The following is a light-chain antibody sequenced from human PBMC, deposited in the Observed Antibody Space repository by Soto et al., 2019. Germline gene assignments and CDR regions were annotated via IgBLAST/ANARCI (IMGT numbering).Light chain of an antibody. V-gene: IGKV3-20*01. CDR2: GAS. J-gene: IGKJ1*01. CDR1: QSVSSSY. CDR3: QQYGSSSWT. Sequence: EIALTQSPATLSLSPGARAPLSCRASQSVSSSYLAWYQQKPGQAPRLLIYGASSRATGIPDRFSGSGSGTDFTLTISRLEPEDFAVYYCQQYGSSSWTFGQGTKVDIK.